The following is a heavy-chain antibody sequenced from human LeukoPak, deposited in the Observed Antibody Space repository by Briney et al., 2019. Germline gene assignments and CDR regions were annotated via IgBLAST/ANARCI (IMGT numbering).Heavy chain of an antibody. J-gene: IGHJ4*02. D-gene: IGHD2/OR15-2a*01. Sequence: GGSLRLSCAASGFTFSSYAMSWVAQAPGKGLEWLSAIGAGGGSTYYADSVSGRFTIARDNSKNTLFLQMNSLRDEDTAVYYCAKGGGSTWLDNWGQGTLVIVSS. CDR2: IGAGGGST. V-gene: IGHV3-23*01. CDR1: GFTFSSYA. CDR3: AKGGGSTWLDN.